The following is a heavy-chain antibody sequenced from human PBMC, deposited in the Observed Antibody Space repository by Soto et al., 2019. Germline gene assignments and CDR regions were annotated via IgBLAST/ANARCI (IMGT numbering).Heavy chain of an antibody. J-gene: IGHJ6*03. Sequence: PSETLSLTCTVSGGSISSYYWSWIRQPPGKGLEWIGYIYYSGSTNYNPSLKSRVTISVDTSKNQFSLKLSSVTAADTTVYYCARMTTVPYYYYYYMDVWGKGTTVTVSS. D-gene: IGHD4-17*01. CDR3: ARMTTVPYYYYYYMDV. V-gene: IGHV4-59*01. CDR2: IYYSGST. CDR1: GGSISSYY.